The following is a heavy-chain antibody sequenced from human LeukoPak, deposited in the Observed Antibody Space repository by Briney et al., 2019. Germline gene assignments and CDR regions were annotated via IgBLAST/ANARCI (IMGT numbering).Heavy chain of an antibody. V-gene: IGHV4-30-2*01. CDR1: GGSISSGGYS. CDR2: IYRSGST. CDR3: ARAPEFSSGWLLDY. J-gene: IGHJ4*02. Sequence: SQTLSLTCAVSGGSISSGGYSWSWLRQPPGMGLEWIGYIYRSGSTYYNPSLKSRVTISVDRSKNQFSLKLSSVTAADTGVYYCARAPEFSSGWLLDYWGQGSLVTVSS. D-gene: IGHD6-19*01.